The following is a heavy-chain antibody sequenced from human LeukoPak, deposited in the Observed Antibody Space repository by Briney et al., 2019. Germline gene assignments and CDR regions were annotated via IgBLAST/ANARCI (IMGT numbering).Heavy chain of an antibody. CDR3: ARAEIRYYDSSGYYSYYFDY. D-gene: IGHD3-22*01. Sequence: ASVKVSCKASGYTFTSYGINWVRQAPGRGLEWMGWISAYNGNTNNAQNLQGRVTMTTDTSTSTAYMELRSLRSDDTAVYYCARAEIRYYDSSGYYSYYFDYWGQGTLVTVSS. V-gene: IGHV1-18*01. CDR2: ISAYNGNT. J-gene: IGHJ4*02. CDR1: GYTFTSYG.